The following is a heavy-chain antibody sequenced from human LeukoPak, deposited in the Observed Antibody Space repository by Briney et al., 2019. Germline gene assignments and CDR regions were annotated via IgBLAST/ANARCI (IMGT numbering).Heavy chain of an antibody. V-gene: IGHV1-46*01. CDR2: INPSGSST. Sequence: ASVKVSCKASGYSFTSHYMHWVRQAPGQGLEWMGLINPSGSSTLYAQKFQGRVTMTRDMSTTTDYMSSLRSEDTAVYYCARVGIVDENAFDIWGQGTMVTVSS. CDR1: GYSFTSHY. J-gene: IGHJ3*02. D-gene: IGHD3-22*01. CDR3: ARVGIVDENAFDI.